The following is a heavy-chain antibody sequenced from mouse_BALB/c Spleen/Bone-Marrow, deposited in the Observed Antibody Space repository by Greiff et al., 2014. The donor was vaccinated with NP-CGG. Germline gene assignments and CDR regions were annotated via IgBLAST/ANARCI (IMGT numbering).Heavy chain of an antibody. Sequence: QVQLKESGPGLVAPSQSQSITCTVSGFSLTGYGVSWVRQPPGKGLEWLGMIWGDGSTDYNSALKSRLSISKDNSKSQVFLKMNSLQTDDTARYYCARDSFLITRALDYWGQGTSVTVSS. J-gene: IGHJ4*01. D-gene: IGHD2-4*01. CDR2: IWGDGST. V-gene: IGHV2-6-7*01. CDR3: ARDSFLITRALDY. CDR1: GFSLTGYG.